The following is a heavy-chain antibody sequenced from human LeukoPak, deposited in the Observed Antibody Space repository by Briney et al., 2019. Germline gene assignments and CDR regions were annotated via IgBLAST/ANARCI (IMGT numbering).Heavy chain of an antibody. V-gene: IGHV4-38-2*02. Sequence: SETPSLTCTVSGYSISSGYYWGWIRQPPGKGLEWIGSIYHSGSTYYNPSLKSRVTISVDTSKNQFSLKLSSVTAADTAVYYCAKTYYDILTGSPTYYYYMDVWGKGTTVTVSS. CDR3: AKTYYDILTGSPTYYYYMDV. D-gene: IGHD3-9*01. CDR1: GYSISSGYY. J-gene: IGHJ6*03. CDR2: IYHSGST.